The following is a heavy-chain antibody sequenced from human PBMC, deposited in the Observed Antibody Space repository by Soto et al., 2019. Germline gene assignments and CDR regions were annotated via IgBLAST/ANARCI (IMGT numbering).Heavy chain of an antibody. V-gene: IGHV3-7*04. CDR1: GFTFSSYW. CDR2: IKEDGSEK. CDR3: ARDLTF. J-gene: IGHJ4*02. Sequence: PGVSLRLSCTASGFTFSSYWMTWVRQAPGKGLEWVANIKEDGSEKYFVDSVGGRFTISRDNAKNTLYLQMNSLRAEDTAMYYCARDLTFWGQGTLVTVS.